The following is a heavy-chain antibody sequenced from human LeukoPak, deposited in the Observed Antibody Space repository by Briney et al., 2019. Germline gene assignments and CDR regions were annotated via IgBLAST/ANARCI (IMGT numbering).Heavy chain of an antibody. V-gene: IGHV4-34*01. Sequence: SETLSLTCAVYGGSFSGYYWSWIRQPPGKGLEWIGEINHSGSTNYNPSLKSRVTISVDTSKNQFSLKLSSVTAADTAVYYCARVYCGGGSCYHSRGWFDPWGQGTLVTVSS. J-gene: IGHJ5*02. CDR1: GGSFSGYY. CDR2: INHSGST. D-gene: IGHD2-15*01. CDR3: ARVYCGGGSCYHSRGWFDP.